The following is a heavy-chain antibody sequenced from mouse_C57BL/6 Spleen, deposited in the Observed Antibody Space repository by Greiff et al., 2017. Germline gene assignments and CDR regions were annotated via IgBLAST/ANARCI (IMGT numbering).Heavy chain of an antibody. D-gene: IGHD2-4*01. V-gene: IGHV1-52*01. CDR2: IDPSDSET. CDR1: GYTFTSYW. Sequence: VQLQQPGAELVRPGSSVKLSCKASGYTFTSYWMHWVKQRPIQGLEWIGDIDPSDSETHYNQKFKDKATLTVDKSSSTAYMQLSSLTSEDSAVYYGAGGYDYDRGAMDYWGQGTSVTVSS. CDR3: AGGYDYDRGAMDY. J-gene: IGHJ4*01.